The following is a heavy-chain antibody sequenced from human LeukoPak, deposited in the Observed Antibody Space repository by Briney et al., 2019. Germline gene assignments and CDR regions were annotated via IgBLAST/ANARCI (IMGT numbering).Heavy chain of an antibody. CDR1: GFTFSRYA. D-gene: IGHD6-13*01. J-gene: IGHJ4*02. Sequence: GGSLRLSCSASGFTFSRYAMHWVRQAPWKGLDYVSAISSNGDSTNYADSVKGRFTISRDNSKNTLYLQMSSLRAEDTAVYYCVKGIAAADDYWGQGTLVTVSS. V-gene: IGHV3-64D*06. CDR2: ISSNGDST. CDR3: VKGIAAADDY.